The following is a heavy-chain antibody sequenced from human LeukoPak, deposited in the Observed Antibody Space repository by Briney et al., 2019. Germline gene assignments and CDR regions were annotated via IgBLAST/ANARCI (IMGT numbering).Heavy chain of an antibody. CDR1: GFTFSSYE. CDR3: ARDRPEGQWEQQIRAYDY. Sequence: GGSLRLSCAASGFTFSSYEKNWVRQAPGKGLEWVSYISSSGSTIYYADSVKGRFTISRDNAKNSLYLQMNSLRAEDTAVYYCARDRPEGQWEQQIRAYDYWGQGTLVTVSS. D-gene: IGHD1-26*01. J-gene: IGHJ4*02. CDR2: ISSSGSTI. V-gene: IGHV3-48*03.